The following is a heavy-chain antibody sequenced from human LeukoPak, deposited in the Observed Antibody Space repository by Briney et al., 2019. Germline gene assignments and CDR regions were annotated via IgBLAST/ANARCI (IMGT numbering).Heavy chain of an antibody. D-gene: IGHD1-26*01. J-gene: IGHJ4*02. V-gene: IGHV3-23*01. CDR1: GFTLSGYA. CDR2: ISGSGGST. Sequence: PGGSLSLSCAASGFTLSGYAMSWVRQAPGKGLEWVSAISGSGGSTYYADSVKGRFTISRDNSKNTLYLQMNSLRAEDTAVYYCATRSYRAYYFDYWGQGTLVTVSS. CDR3: ATRSYRAYYFDY.